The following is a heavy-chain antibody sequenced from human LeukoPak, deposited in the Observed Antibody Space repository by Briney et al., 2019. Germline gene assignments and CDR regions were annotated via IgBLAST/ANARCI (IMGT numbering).Heavy chain of an antibody. CDR3: ARGGSLYHYGMDV. D-gene: IGHD3-16*02. V-gene: IGHV1-18*01. J-gene: IGHJ6*02. Sequence: ASVKVSCKSSGYTFSNYGVTWVRQAPGQGLEWMGWISIYNGNTKYAQKFQGRITMTTDTSTSTAYMELRRLRFDDTAMYYCARGGSLYHYGMDVWSQGTSVTVSS. CDR1: GYTFSNYG. CDR2: ISIYNGNT.